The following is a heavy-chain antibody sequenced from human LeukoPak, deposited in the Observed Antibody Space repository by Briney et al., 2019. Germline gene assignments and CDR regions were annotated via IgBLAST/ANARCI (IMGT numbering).Heavy chain of an antibody. CDR1: GGSISSSSYY. CDR2: IYYSGRT. CDR3: VRTPYDSSGHYFDY. J-gene: IGHJ4*02. D-gene: IGHD3-22*01. V-gene: IGHV4-39*01. Sequence: PSETLSLTCTVSGGSISSSSYYWGWIRQSPGKGLEWIGSIYYSGRTYYSPTLESRVTISVDTTKNQFSLKLSSVTAADTAVYYCVRTPYDSSGHYFDYWGQGTLVTVSS.